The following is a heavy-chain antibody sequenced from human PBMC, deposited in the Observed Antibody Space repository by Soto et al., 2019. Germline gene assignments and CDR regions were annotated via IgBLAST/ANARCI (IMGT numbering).Heavy chain of an antibody. CDR1: GFTFSSSW. V-gene: IGHV3-74*01. CDR3: ARAGSYRFDY. D-gene: IGHD3-16*02. CDR2: INGDGSTI. J-gene: IGHJ4*02. Sequence: GGSLRLSCAASGFTFSSSWIHWVRQAPGKGLVWVSRINGDGSTINYADSVKGRFTISRDNAKNTLYLQLNSLRAEDTAVYYCARAGSYRFDYWGLGTLVTVSS.